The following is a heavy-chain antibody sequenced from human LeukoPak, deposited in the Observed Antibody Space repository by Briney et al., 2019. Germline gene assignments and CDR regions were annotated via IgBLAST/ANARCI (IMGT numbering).Heavy chain of an antibody. V-gene: IGHV3-9*01. D-gene: IGHD3-10*01. Sequence: GGSLRLSCAASGFTFDDYAMHWVRHAPGKGLEWVSGISWNSGSIGYADSVKGRFTISRDNAKNSLYLQMNSLRAEDTALYYCAKDSSYYYGSGSGGIDYWGQGTLVTVSS. CDR1: GFTFDDYA. J-gene: IGHJ4*02. CDR2: ISWNSGSI. CDR3: AKDSSYYYGSGSGGIDY.